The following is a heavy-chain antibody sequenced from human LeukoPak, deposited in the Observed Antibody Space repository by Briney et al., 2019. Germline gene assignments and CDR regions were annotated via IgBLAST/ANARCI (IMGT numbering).Heavy chain of an antibody. J-gene: IGHJ4*02. D-gene: IGHD3-22*01. CDR2: ISSSGSTI. V-gene: IGHV3-11*01. Sequence: PGGSLRLSCAASGFTFSDYYMSWIRQAPGKGLEWVSYISSSGSTIYYADSVKGRFTISRDNAKNSLYLQMNSLRAEDTAVYYCAADRYYYDSSGYEDYWGQGTLVTVSS. CDR3: AADRYYYDSSGYEDY. CDR1: GFTFSDYY.